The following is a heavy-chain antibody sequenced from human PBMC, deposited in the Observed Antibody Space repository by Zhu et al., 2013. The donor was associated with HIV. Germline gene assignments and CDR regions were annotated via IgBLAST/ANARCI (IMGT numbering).Heavy chain of an antibody. J-gene: IGHJ4*02. CDR3: ASFPPFHGDYFK. V-gene: IGHV4-34*01. CDR1: GGSFSGYY. Sequence: QVQLQQWGAGLLKPSETLPLTCAVYGGSFSGYYWSWIRQPPGKGLEWIGEINHSGSTNYNPSLKSRVTISVDTSKNQFSLKLSSVTAADTAVYYCASFPPFHGDYFKWGQGTLVTVSS. CDR2: INHSGST. D-gene: IGHD4-17*01.